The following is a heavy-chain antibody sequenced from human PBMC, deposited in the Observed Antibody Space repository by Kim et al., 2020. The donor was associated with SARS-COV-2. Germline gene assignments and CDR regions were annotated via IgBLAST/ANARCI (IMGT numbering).Heavy chain of an antibody. CDR3: ARGEPPRYSSSWYPKFYYYYGMDV. Sequence: SVKVSCKASGGTFSSYAISWVRQAPGQGLEWMGGIIPIFGTANYAQKFQGRVTITADESTSTAYMELSSLRSEDTAVYYCARGEPPRYSSSWYPKFYYYYGMDVWGQGTTVTVSS. J-gene: IGHJ6*02. CDR1: GGTFSSYA. D-gene: IGHD6-13*01. CDR2: IIPIFGTA. V-gene: IGHV1-69*13.